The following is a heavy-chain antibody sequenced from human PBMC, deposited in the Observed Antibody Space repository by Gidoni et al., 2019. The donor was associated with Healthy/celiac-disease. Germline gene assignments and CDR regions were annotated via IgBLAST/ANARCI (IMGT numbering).Heavy chain of an antibody. J-gene: IGHJ3*02. CDR2: ISSNGGST. CDR1: GFTFSTYA. V-gene: IGHV3-64*01. CDR3: ARLGDYIWGSYPGAFDI. Sequence: EVQLVESGGGLVQPGGSLRLSCSASGFTFSTYAMHWVRQAPGKGLEYVSAISSNGGSTYYANSVKGRFTISRDNSKNTLFLQMGSLRAEDMAVYYCARLGDYIWGSYPGAFDIWGQGTMVTVSS. D-gene: IGHD3-16*01.